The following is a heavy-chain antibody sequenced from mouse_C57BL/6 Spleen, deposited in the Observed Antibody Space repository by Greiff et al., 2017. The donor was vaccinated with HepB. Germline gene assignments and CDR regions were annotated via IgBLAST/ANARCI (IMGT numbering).Heavy chain of an antibody. Sequence: QVHVKQSGPGLVQPSQCLSITCTVSGFSLTSYGVHWVRQSPGKGLEWLGVIWSGGSTDYNAAFISRLSISKDNSKSQVFFKMNSLQADDTAIYYCASTTRYAMDYWGQGTSVTVSS. D-gene: IGHD6-1*01. CDR3: ASTTRYAMDY. CDR1: GFSLTSYG. V-gene: IGHV2-2*01. J-gene: IGHJ4*01. CDR2: IWSGGST.